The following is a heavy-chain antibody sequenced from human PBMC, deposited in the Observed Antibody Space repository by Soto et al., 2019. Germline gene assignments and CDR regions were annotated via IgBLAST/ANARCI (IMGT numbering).Heavy chain of an antibody. Sequence: GGSLRLSCAASGFTFSNAWMNWVRQAPGKGLEWVGRIKSKTDGGTTDYAAPVKGRFTISRDDSKNTLYLQMNSLKTEDTAVYYCTTDVGGYDSTPLGYYLDYWGQGTLVTVSS. CDR1: GFTFSNAW. D-gene: IGHD5-12*01. J-gene: IGHJ4*02. V-gene: IGHV3-15*07. CDR3: TTDVGGYDSTPLGYYLDY. CDR2: IKSKTDGGTT.